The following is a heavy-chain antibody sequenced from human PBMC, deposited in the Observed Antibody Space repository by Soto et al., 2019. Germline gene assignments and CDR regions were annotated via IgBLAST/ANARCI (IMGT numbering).Heavy chain of an antibody. Sequence: PGGSLRLSCAASGFTFSSYGMHWVRQAPGKGLEWVAVIWYDGSNKYYADSVKGRFTISRDNSKNTLYLQMNSLRAEDTAVYYCARDESIAAPPQWYFDYWGQGTLVTVSS. CDR2: IWYDGSNK. V-gene: IGHV3-33*01. D-gene: IGHD6-6*01. CDR1: GFTFSSYG. J-gene: IGHJ4*02. CDR3: ARDESIAAPPQWYFDY.